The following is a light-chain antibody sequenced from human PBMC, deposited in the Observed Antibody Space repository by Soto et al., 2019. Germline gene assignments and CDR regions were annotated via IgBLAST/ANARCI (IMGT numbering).Light chain of an antibody. CDR1: SSDVGGYNY. CDR3: SSYAGSSNA. V-gene: IGLV2-8*01. CDR2: EVN. Sequence: QSVRTQRPSASGSAGQSVAMSCTGTSSDVGGYNYVSWYQQHPGKAPKLMIYEVNKRPSGVPDRFSGSKSGNTASLTVSGLQAEDEADYYCSSYAGSSNAFGTGTKVTVL. J-gene: IGLJ1*01.